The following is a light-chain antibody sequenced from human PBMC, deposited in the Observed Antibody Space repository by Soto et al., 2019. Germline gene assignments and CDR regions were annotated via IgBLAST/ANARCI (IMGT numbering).Light chain of an antibody. J-gene: IGKJ2*01. CDR3: QKSYSSPYT. CDR2: GAY. V-gene: IGKV1-39*01. CDR1: QSINIY. Sequence: IQMTQSPSSLSASVGDSVTVTCRASQSINIYLNWYQQKPGKAPTLLIYGAYRLKSGVPSRFTGGGSRTDFTLTISSLQPEDFATYYCQKSYSSPYTFGQGTKLEIK.